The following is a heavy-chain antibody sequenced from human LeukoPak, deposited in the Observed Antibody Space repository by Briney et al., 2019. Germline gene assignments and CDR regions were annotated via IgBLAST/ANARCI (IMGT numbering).Heavy chain of an antibody. Sequence: GASLRLSCAASGFTFNNAWMSWVRQAPGKGLKWVGRIKRKGDDGTIDYAAPVKGRFTISRDDSKNTLYLQMNSLKSEDTAVYYCTAGTGRSDFDYWGQGTLVTVSS. CDR2: IKRKGDDGTI. CDR1: GFTFNNAW. J-gene: IGHJ4*02. V-gene: IGHV3-15*01. CDR3: TAGTGRSDFDY. D-gene: IGHD3/OR15-3a*01.